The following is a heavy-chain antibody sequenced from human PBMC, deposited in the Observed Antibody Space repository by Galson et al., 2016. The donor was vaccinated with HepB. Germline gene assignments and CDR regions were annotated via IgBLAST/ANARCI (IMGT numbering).Heavy chain of an antibody. CDR3: ARGDIVGAIFDY. V-gene: IGHV3-30-3*01. CDR2: ISYDGTNK. Sequence: SLRLSCAASGFTFSSYAIHWVRQAPGKGLEWVAVISYDGTNKYHADSVKGRFTISRDNAKNSLYLQMNSLRAEDTAVYYCARGDIVGAIFDYWGQGTLVTVSS. J-gene: IGHJ4*02. CDR1: GFTFSSYA. D-gene: IGHD1-26*01.